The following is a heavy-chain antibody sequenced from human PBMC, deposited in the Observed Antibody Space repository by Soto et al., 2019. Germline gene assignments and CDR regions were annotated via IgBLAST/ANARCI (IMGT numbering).Heavy chain of an antibody. V-gene: IGHV3-53*01. D-gene: IGHD6-19*01. CDR1: GFTVSISY. CDR2: IYRDGST. J-gene: IGHJ4*02. CDR3: ARGKGIGWYESSDY. Sequence: EVQLVESGGGLIQPGESLRLSCAASGFTVSISYMSCVRQAPGKGQEWVSSIYRDGSTYYADSVEGRFTISRDNSKNTLYLQMNSLRAEDTATYYCARGKGIGWYESSDYWGQGTLVTVSS.